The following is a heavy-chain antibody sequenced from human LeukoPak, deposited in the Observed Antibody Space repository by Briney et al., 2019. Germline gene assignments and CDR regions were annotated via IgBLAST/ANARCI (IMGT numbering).Heavy chain of an antibody. V-gene: IGHV3-15*01. J-gene: IGHJ4*02. CDR2: IKSKTDGGTA. D-gene: IGHD3-10*01. CDR3: ATDPRGIYGSGSFPWVDC. Sequence: PAGSLRLSCAASGFTFTNAWMGWVRQAPGKGLEWVGHIKSKTDGGTADYAAPVKGRFTISRDDSKNTLYLQMNSLKSEDTAVYYCATDPRGIYGSGSFPWVDCWGQGTLVTVSS. CDR1: GFTFTNAW.